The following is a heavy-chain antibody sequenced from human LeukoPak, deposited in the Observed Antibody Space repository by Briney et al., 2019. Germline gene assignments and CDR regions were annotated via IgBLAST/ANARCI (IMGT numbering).Heavy chain of an antibody. CDR3: AREEKGWIQLWAQYYFDY. V-gene: IGHV3-21*01. D-gene: IGHD5-18*01. CDR2: ISSSSSYI. Sequence: GGSLRLSCAASGFTFSSYSMNWVRQAPGKGLEWVSSISSSSSYIYYADSVKGRFTISRDNAKNSLYLQMNSLRAEDTAVYYCAREEKGWIQLWAQYYFDYWGQGTLVTVSS. CDR1: GFTFSSYS. J-gene: IGHJ4*02.